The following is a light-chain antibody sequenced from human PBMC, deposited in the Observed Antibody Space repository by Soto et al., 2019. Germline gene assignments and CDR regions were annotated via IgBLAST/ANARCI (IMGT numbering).Light chain of an antibody. V-gene: IGKV3-15*01. Sequence: EVVMTQSPATLSVSPGERATLSCRASQSVNANLAWYQQKPGQAPRLLIHGASNRATGIPARFSGSGFGTEFILTITSPXSEDFAVYYCQQYNTWLWTFGQGTKVEI. CDR1: QSVNAN. CDR2: GAS. J-gene: IGKJ1*01. CDR3: QQYNTWLWT.